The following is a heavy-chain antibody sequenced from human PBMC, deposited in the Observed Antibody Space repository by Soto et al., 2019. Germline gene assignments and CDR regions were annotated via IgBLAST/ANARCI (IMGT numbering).Heavy chain of an antibody. J-gene: IGHJ2*01. CDR3: AHGRTNNPEWDV. CDR2: IYWEDDK. V-gene: IGHV2-5*02. CDR1: GFSLNTSGLG. D-gene: IGHD3-3*01. Sequence: QITLKESGPTLVKPTQTLTLTCTFSGFSLNTSGLGVGWIRQPPGKALEWLALIYWEDDKRYSPSLRSRLTITKDTSKNQVVLTLTSMDPVDTATYYCAHGRTNNPEWDVWGRGTLVTVSS.